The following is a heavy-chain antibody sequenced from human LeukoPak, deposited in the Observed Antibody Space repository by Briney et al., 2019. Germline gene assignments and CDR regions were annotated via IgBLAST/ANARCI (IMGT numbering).Heavy chain of an antibody. CDR2: IYRSGGT. J-gene: IGHJ6*02. CDR3: ARDRVDDTMVRSVIGYSFGMDV. D-gene: IGHD3-10*01. Sequence: GGSLRLSCAASGFTVSSNYMSWVRQAPGKGLEWVSVIYRSGGTYYADSVKGRFTISRDNSKNTVYLQMNSLRADDTAVYSCARDRVDDTMVRSVIGYSFGMDVWGQGTTVTVSS. CDR1: GFTVSSNY. V-gene: IGHV3-66*03.